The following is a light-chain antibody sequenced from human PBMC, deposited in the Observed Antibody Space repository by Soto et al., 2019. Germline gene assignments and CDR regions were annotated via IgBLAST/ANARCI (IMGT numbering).Light chain of an antibody. V-gene: IGKV3-20*01. CDR1: QSVTSTY. Sequence: EIVLAQSPGTLSLSPGERVTLSCRASQSVTSTYLAWYQQRPGQAPRLLVYATSTRAVGVPDRFTGSGSGTDFTLTISRLNPEDFAVYYCQHYGRSPMFGQGTKVEIK. CDR2: ATS. CDR3: QHYGRSPM. J-gene: IGKJ1*01.